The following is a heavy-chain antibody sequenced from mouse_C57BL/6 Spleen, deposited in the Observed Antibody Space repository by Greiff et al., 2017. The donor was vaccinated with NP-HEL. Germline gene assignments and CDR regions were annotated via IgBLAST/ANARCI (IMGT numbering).Heavy chain of an antibody. CDR1: GFSFNTYA. D-gene: IGHD1-1*01. Sequence: EVKVEESGGGLVQPKGSLKLSCAASGFSFNTYAMNWVRQAPGKGLEWVARIRSKSNNYTTNYAVSVKDRFTIYRDDSESMLYLQMNSLITEDAAMYYCVRRGDGSSYAMDYWGQGTSVTVSS. CDR3: VRRGDGSSYAMDY. J-gene: IGHJ4*01. V-gene: IGHV10-1*01. CDR2: IRSKSNNYTT.